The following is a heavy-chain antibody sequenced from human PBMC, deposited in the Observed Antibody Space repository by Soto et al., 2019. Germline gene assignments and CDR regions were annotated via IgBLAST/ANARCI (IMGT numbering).Heavy chain of an antibody. CDR2: ISSSSSYI. Sequence: EVQLVESGGGLVKPGGSLRLSCAASGFTFSSYSMNWVRQAPGKGLEWVSSISSSSSYIYYADSVKGRFTISRDNAKNSLYLQMNSMRAEDTAVYYCARGEYSSSHHNRMDVWGKGTTVTVSS. D-gene: IGHD6-6*01. CDR3: ARGEYSSSHHNRMDV. V-gene: IGHV3-21*01. CDR1: GFTFSSYS. J-gene: IGHJ6*03.